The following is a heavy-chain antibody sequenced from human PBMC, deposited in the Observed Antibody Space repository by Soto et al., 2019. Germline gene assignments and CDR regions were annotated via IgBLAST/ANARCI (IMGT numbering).Heavy chain of an antibody. CDR3: ARGRVVMVYAPRNWFDP. J-gene: IGHJ5*02. Sequence: QVQLQESGPGLVKPSQTLSLTCTVSGGSISSGDYYWSWIRQPPGKGLEWIGYIYYSGSTYYNPSLKSRVTISVDTSKNQFSLKLSSVTAADTAVYYCARGRVVMVYAPRNWFDPWGQGTLVTVSS. CDR1: GGSISSGDYY. D-gene: IGHD2-8*01. V-gene: IGHV4-30-4*01. CDR2: IYYSGST.